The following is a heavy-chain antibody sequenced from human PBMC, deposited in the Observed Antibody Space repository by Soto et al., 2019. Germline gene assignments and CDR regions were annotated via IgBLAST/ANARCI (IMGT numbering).Heavy chain of an antibody. D-gene: IGHD3-10*01. V-gene: IGHV4-59*08. Sequence: PSETLSLTCTVSGGSISSYYWSWIRQPPGKGLEWIGYIYYSGSTNYNPSLKSRVTISVDTSKNQFSLKLSSVTAADTAVYYCARHVGPLVAFNYYGSGSYRDWFDPWGQGTLVSVSS. J-gene: IGHJ5*02. CDR1: GGSISSYY. CDR2: IYYSGST. CDR3: ARHVGPLVAFNYYGSGSYRDWFDP.